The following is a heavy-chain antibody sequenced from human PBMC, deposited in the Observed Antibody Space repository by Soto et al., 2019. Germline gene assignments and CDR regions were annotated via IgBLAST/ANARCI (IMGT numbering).Heavy chain of an antibody. D-gene: IGHD3-10*01. CDR1: GFTFSSYS. CDR3: ARDKLWFGDNCYYYGMDV. J-gene: IGHJ6*02. CDR2: ISSSSSYI. V-gene: IGHV3-21*01. Sequence: EVQLVESGGGLVKPGGSLRLSCAASGFTFSSYSMNWVHQAPGKGLEWVSSISSSSSYIYYADSVKGRFTISRDNAKNSRYLQMNSLKAEDTAVYYCARDKLWFGDNCYYYGMDVWGQVTTVTVSS.